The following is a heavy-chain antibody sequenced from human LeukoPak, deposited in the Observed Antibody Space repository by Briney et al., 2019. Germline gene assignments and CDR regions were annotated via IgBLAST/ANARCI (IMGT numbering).Heavy chain of an antibody. Sequence: GXSLQISCAASGFTFSSYAMSWVRQAPGKGLEGVSAISGSGGSTYYADSVKGRFTISRDNSKNTLSLQKKNLRAEDTAVYYCAKKEELLLPNYYCYCYYMDVWGKGTTVTVSS. CDR3: AKKEELLLPNYYCYCYYMDV. CDR1: GFTFSSYA. V-gene: IGHV3-23*01. CDR2: ISGSGGST. D-gene: IGHD2-15*01. J-gene: IGHJ6*03.